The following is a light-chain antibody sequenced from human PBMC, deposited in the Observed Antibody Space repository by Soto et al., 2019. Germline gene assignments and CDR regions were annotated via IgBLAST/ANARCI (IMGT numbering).Light chain of an antibody. Sequence: EIVLTQSPGTLSLSPGERATLSCRASQSVRTSYLAWYQQKPGQPPRLLIYGASSRATAIPDRFSGSGSGTDSTPKLTTLAPKALQTSYFPNHGSSISTFGQVTKVDLK. J-gene: IGKJ1*01. CDR2: GAS. V-gene: IGKV3-20*01. CDR1: QSVRTSY. CDR3: PNHGSSIST.